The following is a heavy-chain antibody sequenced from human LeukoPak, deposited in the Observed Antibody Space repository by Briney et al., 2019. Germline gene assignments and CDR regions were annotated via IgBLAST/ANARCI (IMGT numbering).Heavy chain of an antibody. CDR3: AKEAGRYYDHLYYFDY. CDR1: GFTFSSYG. Sequence: TGGSLRLSCAASGFTFSSYGMHWVRQAPGKGLEWVAFIRYDGSNKYYADSVKGRFTISRDNSKNTLYLQMNSLRAEDTAVYYCAKEAGRYYDHLYYFDYWGQGTLVTVSS. J-gene: IGHJ4*02. V-gene: IGHV3-30*02. D-gene: IGHD1-26*01. CDR2: IRYDGSNK.